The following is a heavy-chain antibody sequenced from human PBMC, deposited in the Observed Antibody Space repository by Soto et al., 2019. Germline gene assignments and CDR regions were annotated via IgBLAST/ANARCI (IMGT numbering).Heavy chain of an antibody. V-gene: IGHV1-69*01. Sequence: QVQLVQSGAEVKKPGSSGKVSCKASGGTFSSYAISWVRQAPGQGLEWMGGIIPISGTANYAQKFQGRVTITADESTSTAYMELSSLSSEDTAVYYCARSQGSSTSLEIYYYYYYGMDVWGQGTTVTVSS. CDR3: ARSQGSSTSLEIYYYYYYGMDV. CDR1: GGTFSSYA. D-gene: IGHD2-2*01. J-gene: IGHJ6*02. CDR2: IIPISGTA.